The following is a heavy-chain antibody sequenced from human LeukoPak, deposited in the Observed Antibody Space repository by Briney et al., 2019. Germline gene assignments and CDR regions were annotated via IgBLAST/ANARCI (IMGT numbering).Heavy chain of an antibody. CDR2: IYYSGST. CDR1: GGSISSHY. CDR3: ARVCSSTRLIAARPTLEFDY. D-gene: IGHD6-6*01. Sequence: PSETLSLTCTVSGGSISSHYWSWIRQPPGKGLEGIGYIYYSGSTNYNPSLKSRVTISVDTSKNQFSLKLSSVTAADTAVYYCARVCSSTRLIAARPTLEFDYWGQGTLVTVSS. V-gene: IGHV4-59*11. J-gene: IGHJ4*02.